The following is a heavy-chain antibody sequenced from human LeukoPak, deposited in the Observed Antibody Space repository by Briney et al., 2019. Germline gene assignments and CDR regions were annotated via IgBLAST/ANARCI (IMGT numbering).Heavy chain of an antibody. Sequence: GGSLRLSCAASGFTFSSYSINWVRQAPGKGLEWVSYISSSSSTIFYADSVKGRFTISRDNAKSSLYLQMNSLRAEDTAINYCARDLGISSRPDYWGQGTLVTVSS. J-gene: IGHJ4*02. CDR1: GFTFSSYS. CDR3: ARDLGISSRPDY. D-gene: IGHD6-6*01. V-gene: IGHV3-48*04. CDR2: ISSSSSTI.